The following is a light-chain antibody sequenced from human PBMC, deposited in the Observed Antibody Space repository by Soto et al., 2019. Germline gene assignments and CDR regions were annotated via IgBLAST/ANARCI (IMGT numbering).Light chain of an antibody. CDR1: QSISDW. CDR2: RTS. J-gene: IGKJ1*01. CDR3: QQYNSYST. V-gene: IGKV1-5*03. Sequence: DIQMTQSPSTLSASVGDRVTITCRASQSISDWLAWYQQKPGKAPKLLIYRTSSLERGVPSRFSGSGSGTEFTLTISSLQPDDFATYYCQQYNSYSTFGQGTKVEIK.